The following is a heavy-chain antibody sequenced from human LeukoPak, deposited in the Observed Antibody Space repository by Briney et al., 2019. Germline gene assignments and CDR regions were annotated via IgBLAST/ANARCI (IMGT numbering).Heavy chain of an antibody. V-gene: IGHV4-38-2*02. CDR1: GYSISSGYY. CDR3: ARDPGYNWNRNWFDP. D-gene: IGHD1-20*01. J-gene: IGHJ5*02. CDR2: IYHSGST. Sequence: SETLSLTCTVSGYSISSGYYWGWIRQPPGKGLEWIGSIYHSGSTYYNPSLKGRVTISVDTSKNQFSLKLSSVTAADTAVYYCARDPGYNWNRNWFDPWGQGTLVTVSS.